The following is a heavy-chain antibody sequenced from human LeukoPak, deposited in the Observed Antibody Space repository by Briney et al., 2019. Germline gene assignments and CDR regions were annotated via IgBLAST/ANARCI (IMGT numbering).Heavy chain of an antibody. Sequence: SETLSLTCAVYGGSFSGHYWSWIRQPPEQGLEWIGYIFYSGTTHYNPSLKSRVTMSVDTSKNQFSLKLTSVTAADTAIYYCARGRRRIIVTGYDTFDIWGQGTTLTVSS. CDR2: IFYSGTT. V-gene: IGHV4-59*11. D-gene: IGHD3-9*01. J-gene: IGHJ3*02. CDR3: ARGRRRIIVTGYDTFDI. CDR1: GGSFSGHY.